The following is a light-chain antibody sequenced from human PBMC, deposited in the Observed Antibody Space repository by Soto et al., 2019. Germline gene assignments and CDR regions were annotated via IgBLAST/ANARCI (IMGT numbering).Light chain of an antibody. V-gene: IGKV3-15*01. CDR3: RQYLDWPLP. CDR1: QSLATN. J-gene: IGKJ4*01. CDR2: GIS. Sequence: EIVMTQSPVTLSVSPGERVTLSCRASQSLATNLAWYQQKPGQTPRLVIYGISARASGIPGRFSGSGFGTDCTLPISNLQPEDSAVYYCRQYLDWPLPFGEGTKVEI.